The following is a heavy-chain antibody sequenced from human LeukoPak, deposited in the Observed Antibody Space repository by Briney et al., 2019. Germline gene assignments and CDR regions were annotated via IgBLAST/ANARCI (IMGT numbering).Heavy chain of an antibody. CDR2: ISAYNGNT. V-gene: IGHV1-18*01. J-gene: IGHJ4*02. Sequence: ASVKVSCKASGYTFTSYGISWVRQAPGQGLEWMGWISAYNGNTNYAQKLQGRVTMTTDTSTSTAYMELRSLRSDDTAVYYCARDFTYYYDSSGSGAPDYWGQGTLVTVSS. CDR3: ARDFTYYYDSSGSGAPDY. CDR1: GYTFTSYG. D-gene: IGHD3-22*01.